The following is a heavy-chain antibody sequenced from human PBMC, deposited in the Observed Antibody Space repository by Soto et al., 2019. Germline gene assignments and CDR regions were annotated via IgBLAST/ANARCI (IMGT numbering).Heavy chain of an antibody. J-gene: IGHJ6*02. Sequence: QAGGSLRLSCAASGFTFSDFGMHWVRQAPSKGLEWVAIISYDGILKYYADSVKGRFTISRDTSKGAVYLQMNSLTPEDTAVYYCAKDFKVSGGHYGSLNYYYGMDVWGQGTTVTVSS. CDR3: AKDFKVSGGHYGSLNYYYGMDV. CDR2: ISYDGILK. V-gene: IGHV3-30*18. D-gene: IGHD3-10*01. CDR1: GFTFSDFG.